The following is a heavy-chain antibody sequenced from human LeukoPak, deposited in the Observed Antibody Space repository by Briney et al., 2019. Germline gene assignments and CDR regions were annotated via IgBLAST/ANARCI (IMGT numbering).Heavy chain of an antibody. CDR2: FYYSGST. D-gene: IGHD6-13*01. V-gene: IGHV4-39*01. Sequence: SETLSLTCTVSGDSISSGSSYYWAWIRQPPGKGLEWIGTFYYSGSTYYNPSLKSRVTVSVDTSKNQFSLKVSSVTAADTAVYYCARRAIPYSSSWYTGAFDPWGQGTLDTVSS. CDR3: ARRAIPYSSSWYTGAFDP. CDR1: GDSISSGSSYY. J-gene: IGHJ5*02.